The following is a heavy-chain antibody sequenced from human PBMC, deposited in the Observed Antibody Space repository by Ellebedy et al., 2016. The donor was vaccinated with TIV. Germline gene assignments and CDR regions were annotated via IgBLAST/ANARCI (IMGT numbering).Heavy chain of an antibody. CDR1: GFTFSSYA. CDR2: ISNTGSRT. V-gene: IGHV3-23*01. J-gene: IGHJ4*02. Sequence: GESLKISCAASGFTFSSYAMSWVRQAPGKGLEWVSTISNTGSRTYYADSVEGRFIIPRDNSKTLYLQMNSLRAEDTAVYYCAKGRGGGSDSSAPRYYFDYWGLGTLVTVSS. D-gene: IGHD3-22*01. CDR3: AKGRGGGSDSSAPRYYFDY.